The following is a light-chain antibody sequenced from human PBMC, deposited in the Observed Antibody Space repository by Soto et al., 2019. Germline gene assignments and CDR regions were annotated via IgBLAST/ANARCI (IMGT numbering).Light chain of an antibody. CDR3: SSYAGSNIL. V-gene: IGLV2-8*01. CDR2: EVN. CDR1: SSDVGGYNY. J-gene: IGLJ1*01. Sequence: LIQPPSASGSPGQSVTISCTGTSSDVGGYNYVSWYQQHPGKAPKLMIYEVNKRPSGVPDRFSASKSGNTASLTVSGLQAVDEADYYCSSYAGSNILFGTGTKVTVL.